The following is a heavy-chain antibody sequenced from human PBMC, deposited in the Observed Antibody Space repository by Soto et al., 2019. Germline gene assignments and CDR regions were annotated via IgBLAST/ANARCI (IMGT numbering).Heavy chain of an antibody. Sequence: EVQLLESGGGLVQPGGSLRLSCAASGFTFSSYAMSWVRQAPGKGLEWVSSISGSDGITYYADSVKGRFTISRDNSKNTLYLQKNSLRAEDTAVYYCAKESGGGHFDYWGQGTLVTVSS. CDR1: GFTFSSYA. J-gene: IGHJ4*02. CDR2: ISGSDGIT. CDR3: AKESGGGHFDY. D-gene: IGHD3-16*01. V-gene: IGHV3-23*01.